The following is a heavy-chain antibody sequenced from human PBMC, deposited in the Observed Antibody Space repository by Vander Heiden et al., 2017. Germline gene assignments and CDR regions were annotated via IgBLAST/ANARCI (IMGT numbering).Heavy chain of an antibody. CDR1: AYSFSSYW. CDR3: ARHSNGYSYGYSYYGMDV. D-gene: IGHD5-18*01. V-gene: IGHV5-51*01. Sequence: EVQLVQSGAEVKKPGESLKISCKGSAYSFSSYWIGWVRQMPGKGLEWMGIIYPGDSDTRYSPSFQGQVSISADKSISTAYLQWSSLKASDTAMYYCARHSNGYSYGYSYYGMDVWGQGTTVTVSS. J-gene: IGHJ6*02. CDR2: IYPGDSDT.